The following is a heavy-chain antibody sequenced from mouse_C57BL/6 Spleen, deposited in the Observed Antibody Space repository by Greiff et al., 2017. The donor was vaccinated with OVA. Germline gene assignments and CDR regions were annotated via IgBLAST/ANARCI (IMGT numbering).Heavy chain of an antibody. V-gene: IGHV1-69*01. Sequence: QVQLQQPGAELVMPGASVKLSCKASGYTFTSYWMPWVQPRPGQGLEWIGEIDPSDSYTNYNQKFKGKSTLTVDKSSSTAYMQLSSLTSEDSAVYYCARRSSGYAWFAYWGQGTLVTVSA. J-gene: IGHJ3*01. D-gene: IGHD3-2*02. CDR2: IDPSDSYT. CDR3: ARRSSGYAWFAY. CDR1: GYTFTSYW.